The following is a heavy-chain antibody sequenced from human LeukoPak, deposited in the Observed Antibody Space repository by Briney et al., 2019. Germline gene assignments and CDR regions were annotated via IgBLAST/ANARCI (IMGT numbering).Heavy chain of an antibody. Sequence: SETLSLTCAVYGGSFSGYYWSWICQPPGKGLEWIGEINHSGSTKYNPSLKSRVTISVDTSKNQFSLKLSSVTAADTAVYYCARGSNTRYCSSTSCYNRGTDWFDPWGQGTLVTVSS. J-gene: IGHJ5*02. V-gene: IGHV4-34*01. CDR1: GGSFSGYY. CDR3: ARGSNTRYCSSTSCYNRGTDWFDP. D-gene: IGHD2-2*02. CDR2: INHSGST.